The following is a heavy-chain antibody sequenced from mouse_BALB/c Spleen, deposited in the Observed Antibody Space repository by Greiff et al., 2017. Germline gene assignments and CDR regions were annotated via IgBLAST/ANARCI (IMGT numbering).Heavy chain of an antibody. CDR2: ISYSGST. CDR3: ARGRYDGYLHFDY. J-gene: IGHJ2*01. CDR1: GYSITSDYA. Sequence: EVKLMESGPGLVKPSQSLSLTCTVTGYSITSDYAWNWIRQFPGNKLEWMGYISYSGSTSYNPSLKSRISITRDTSKNQFFLQLNSVTTEDTATYYCARGRYDGYLHFDYWGQGTTRTVSS. D-gene: IGHD2-3*01. V-gene: IGHV3-2*02.